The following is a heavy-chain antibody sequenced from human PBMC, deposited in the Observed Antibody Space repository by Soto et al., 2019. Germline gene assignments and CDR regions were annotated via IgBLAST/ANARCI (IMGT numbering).Heavy chain of an antibody. J-gene: IGHJ4*02. Sequence: GGSLRLSCAASGFTFSSYAMSWVRQAPGKGLEWVANIRQDGSEKYYVDSVKGRFTISRDNAKNSLYLQMNSLRAEDTAVYYCARGIWGSYRSFDYWGQGTLVTVSS. CDR3: ARGIWGSYRSFDY. CDR2: IRQDGSEK. CDR1: GFTFSSYA. D-gene: IGHD3-16*02. V-gene: IGHV3-7*04.